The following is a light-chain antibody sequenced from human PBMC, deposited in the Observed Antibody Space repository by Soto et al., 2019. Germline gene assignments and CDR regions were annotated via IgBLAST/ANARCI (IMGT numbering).Light chain of an antibody. CDR1: QSISSW. Sequence: DIQMTQSPSTLSASVGDRVIITCRASQSISSWLAWYQQKPGKAPKLLIYQASILESGVPSRFSGSGSGTEFTLTISSLQLDDFATYYCQQYNRFWTFGQGTKVEIK. V-gene: IGKV1-5*03. J-gene: IGKJ1*01. CDR2: QAS. CDR3: QQYNRFWT.